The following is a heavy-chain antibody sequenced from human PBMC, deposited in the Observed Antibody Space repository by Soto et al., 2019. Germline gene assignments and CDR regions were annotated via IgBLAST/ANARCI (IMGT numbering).Heavy chain of an antibody. J-gene: IGHJ2*01. CDR1: GFTFRSYA. CDR2: ISGSGIST. CDR3: AKEPVGPDWYFDL. V-gene: IGHV3-23*01. Sequence: DVQLLESGGGLVQPGGSLRLSCAASGFTFRSYAMSWVRQAPGKGLEWVSGISGSGISTHYADSLKGRFTVSRDNSKNTLYLQMNSLRGDATAVYNCAKEPVGPDWYFDLWGRGTLVTVSS.